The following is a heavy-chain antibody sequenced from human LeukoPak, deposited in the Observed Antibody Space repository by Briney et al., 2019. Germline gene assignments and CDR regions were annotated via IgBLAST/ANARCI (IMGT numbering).Heavy chain of an antibody. CDR2: FDPEDGET. D-gene: IGHD4-17*01. J-gene: IGHJ4*02. V-gene: IGHV1-24*01. Sequence: GASVKVSCKVSGYTLTELSMHWVRQAPGKGLEWMGGFDPEDGETIYAQKFQGRVTMTEATSTDTAYMELSSLRSEDTAVYYCATFPDDVTTVTYFDYWGQGTLVTVSS. CDR3: ATFPDDVTTVTYFDY. CDR1: GYTLTELS.